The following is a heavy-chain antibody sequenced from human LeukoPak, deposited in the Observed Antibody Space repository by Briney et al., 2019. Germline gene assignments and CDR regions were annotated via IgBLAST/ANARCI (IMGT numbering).Heavy chain of an antibody. CDR3: ARGNYLPCDF. CDR2: VYHSGTT. J-gene: IGHJ4*02. D-gene: IGHD1-7*01. CDR1: GGSIRNNY. Sequence: SETLSLTCTVAGGSIRNNYWGWLRQPPGKELEWIGYVYHSGTTTYNPSLKSRVTIPLGPPRTQLSLNLRPGPAAHTARYYCARGNYLPCDFWGQGTLVSVSS. V-gene: IGHV4-59*08.